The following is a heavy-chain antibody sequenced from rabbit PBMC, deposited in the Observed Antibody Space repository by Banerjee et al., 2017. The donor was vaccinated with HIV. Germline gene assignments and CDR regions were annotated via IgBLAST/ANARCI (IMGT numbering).Heavy chain of an antibody. J-gene: IGHJ4*01. D-gene: IGHD8-1*01. Sequence: QEQLVESGGGLVQPGGSLKLSCKASGFDFSSYGVSWVRQAPGKGLEWIGYIDPVFGSTYYASWVNGRFTISKPSSTTVTLQMTSLTAADTATYFCARAGSSDFSYFNLWGPGTLVTVS. CDR2: IDPVFGST. V-gene: IGHV1S39*01. CDR3: ARAGSSDFSYFNL. CDR1: GFDFSSYG.